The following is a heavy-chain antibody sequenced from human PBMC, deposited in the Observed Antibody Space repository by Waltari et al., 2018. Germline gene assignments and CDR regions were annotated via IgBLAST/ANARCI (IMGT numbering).Heavy chain of an antibody. Sequence: QVQLWHSGDGVKKPGASVRVSCEASGDTVTGHYMHWVLQAPGQGLEWMGRINPNSGGTNYAQKFQGRVTMTRDMSISTAYMELSRLRSDDTAVYYCARRFRFRELLGLGYWGQGTLVTVSS. CDR1: GDTVTGHY. D-gene: IGHD3-10*01. CDR2: INPNSGGT. CDR3: ARRFRFRELLGLGY. V-gene: IGHV1-2*06. J-gene: IGHJ4*02.